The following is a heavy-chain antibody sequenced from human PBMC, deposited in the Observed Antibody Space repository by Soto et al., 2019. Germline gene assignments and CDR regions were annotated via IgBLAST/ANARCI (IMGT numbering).Heavy chain of an antibody. CDR3: ARGGWYASWSSSDC. V-gene: IGHV3-30*03. Sequence: QVQLVESGGGMVQPGRSLRLSCAASGFTLSGNDMHWVRQAPGKGPEWVAVMSYDGSRRYYADSVKGRFTISRDTSKSTLYLQMNSLTTEDTAVYYCARGGWYASWSSSDCWGQGTLVTVSS. D-gene: IGHD6-13*01. CDR1: GFTLSGND. J-gene: IGHJ4*02. CDR2: MSYDGSRR.